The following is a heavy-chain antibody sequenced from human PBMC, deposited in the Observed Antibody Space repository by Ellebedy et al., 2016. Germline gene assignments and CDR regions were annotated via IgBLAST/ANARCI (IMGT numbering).Heavy chain of an antibody. CDR1: GASTGSTAYY. V-gene: IGHV4-39*07. CDR2: IYYSGST. Sequence: GSLRLSCTVSGASTGSTAYYWGWIRQSPGKGLEWIGNIYYSGSTYHNPSLKSRVTIALDTSRNQFSLNVRSVTPADTALYFCAKAPRTSGSGSTFSSHAMDVWGQGITVSVSS. D-gene: IGHD3-10*01. J-gene: IGHJ6*02. CDR3: AKAPRTSGSGSTFSSHAMDV.